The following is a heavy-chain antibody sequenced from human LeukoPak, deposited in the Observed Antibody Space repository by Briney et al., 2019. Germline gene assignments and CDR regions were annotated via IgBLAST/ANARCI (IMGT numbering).Heavy chain of an antibody. Sequence: GASVKVSCKASGYTFTSYYMHWVRQAPGQGLEWMGIINPSGGSTSYAQKFQGRVTMTRNTSISTAYMELSSLRSEDTAVYYCARAPVRYFDWLPIQNWFDPWGQGTLVTVSS. D-gene: IGHD3-9*01. CDR2: INPSGGST. CDR3: ARAPVRYFDWLPIQNWFDP. J-gene: IGHJ5*02. CDR1: GYTFTSYY. V-gene: IGHV1-46*01.